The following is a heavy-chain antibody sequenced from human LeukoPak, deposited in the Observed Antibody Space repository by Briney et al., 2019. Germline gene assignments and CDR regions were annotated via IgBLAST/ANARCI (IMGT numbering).Heavy chain of an antibody. D-gene: IGHD6-19*01. V-gene: IGHV4-39*07. J-gene: IGHJ3*02. CDR1: GGSISSSYYY. Sequence: PSETLSLTCTVSGGSISSSYYYWGWIRQPPGKGLEWIGSIYYSGSTYYNPSLKSRVTISVDTSKNQFSLKLSSVTAADTAVYYCARVGQWLVQFPSDIWGQGTMVTVSS. CDR2: IYYSGST. CDR3: ARVGQWLVQFPSDI.